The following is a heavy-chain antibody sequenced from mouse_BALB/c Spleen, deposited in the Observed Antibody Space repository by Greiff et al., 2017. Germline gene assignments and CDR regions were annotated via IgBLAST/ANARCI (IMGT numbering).Heavy chain of an antibody. CDR3: ARLMITTGAMDY. CDR2: IDPANGNT. Sequence: VQLQQSGAELVKPGASVKLSCTASGFNIKDTYMHWVKQRPEQGLEWIGRIDPANGNTKYDPKFQGKATITADTSSNTAYLQLSSLTSEDTAVYYCARLMITTGAMDYWGQGTSVTVSS. D-gene: IGHD2-4*01. CDR1: GFNIKDTY. V-gene: IGHV14-3*02. J-gene: IGHJ4*01.